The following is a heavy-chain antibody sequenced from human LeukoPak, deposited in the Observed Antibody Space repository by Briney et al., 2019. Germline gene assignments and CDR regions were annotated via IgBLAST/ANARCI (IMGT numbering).Heavy chain of an antibody. CDR2: ISYDGSNK. Sequence: GGSLRLSCAASGFTFSNSPMAWVRQAPGKGLEWVAVISYDGSNKYYADSVKGRFTISRDNSKNTLYLQMNSLRAEDTAVYYCARDSLQYYYDSSGYYEYWGQGTLVTVSS. J-gene: IGHJ4*02. D-gene: IGHD3-22*01. V-gene: IGHV3-30-3*01. CDR3: ARDSLQYYYDSSGYYEY. CDR1: GFTFSNSP.